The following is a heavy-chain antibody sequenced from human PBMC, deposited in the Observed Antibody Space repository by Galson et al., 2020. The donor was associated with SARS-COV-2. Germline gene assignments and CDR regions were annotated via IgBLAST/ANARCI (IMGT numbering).Heavy chain of an antibody. CDR1: GYSISSGYY. CDR3: ARAAFDHDFSSYYYYYYMDV. V-gene: IGHV4-38-2*02. CDR2: IYHSGST. J-gene: IGHJ6*03. D-gene: IGHD3-3*01. Sequence: SQTLSLTCTVSGYSISSGYYWGWIRQPPGKGLEWIGSIYHSGSTYYNPSLKSRVTISVDTSKNQFSLKLSSVTAADTAVYYCARAAFDHDFSSYYYYYYMDVWGQGTLVTVSS.